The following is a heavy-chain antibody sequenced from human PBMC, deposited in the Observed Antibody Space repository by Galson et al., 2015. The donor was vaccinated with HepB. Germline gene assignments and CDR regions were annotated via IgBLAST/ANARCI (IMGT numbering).Heavy chain of an antibody. CDR1: GFTFSSYA. CDR3: AKDLMSVTTGPYYYYGMDV. J-gene: IGHJ6*02. CDR2: ISGSGGST. Sequence: SLRLSCAASGFTFSSYAMSWVRQAPGKGLEWVSAISGSGGSTYYADSVKGRFTISRDNSKNTLYLQMNSLRAEDTAVYYCAKDLMSVTTGPYYYYGMDVWGQGTTVTVSS. V-gene: IGHV3-23*01. D-gene: IGHD4-17*01.